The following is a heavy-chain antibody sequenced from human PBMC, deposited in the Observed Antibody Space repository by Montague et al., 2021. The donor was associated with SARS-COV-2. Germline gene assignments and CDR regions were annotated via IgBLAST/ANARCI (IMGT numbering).Heavy chain of an antibody. CDR3: ARTNSGSYSGAFDI. CDR2: ISYDGSNK. J-gene: IGHJ3*02. V-gene: IGHV3-30*04. D-gene: IGHD1-26*01. CDR1: GFTFSSYA. Sequence: SLRLSCAASGFTFSSYAMHWVRQAPGKGLEWVAVISYDGSNKYYADSVKGRFTISRDNSKNTLYLQMNSPRAEDTAVYYCARTNSGSYSGAFDIWGQGTMVTVSS.